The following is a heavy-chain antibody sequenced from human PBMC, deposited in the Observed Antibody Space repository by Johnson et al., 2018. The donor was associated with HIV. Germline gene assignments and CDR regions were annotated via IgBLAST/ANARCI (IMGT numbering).Heavy chain of an antibody. CDR3: ARDTTMIVVSDAFDI. CDR1: GFSFSNYW. CDR2: IKQDGSEK. Sequence: VQLVESGGGLVQPGGSLRLSCAASGFSFSNYWMSWVRQAPGKGLEWVANIKQDGSEKYYEDSVKGRFTISRDNAKNSLYLQMNMLRAEDTALYYCARDTTMIVVSDAFDIWGQGTMVTVSS. D-gene: IGHD3-22*01. J-gene: IGHJ3*02. V-gene: IGHV3-7*03.